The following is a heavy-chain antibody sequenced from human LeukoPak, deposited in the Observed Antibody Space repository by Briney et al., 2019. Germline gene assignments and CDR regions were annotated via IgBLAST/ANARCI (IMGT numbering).Heavy chain of an antibody. CDR3: ARLTRGTVVKREYYFDY. J-gene: IGHJ4*02. Sequence: GESLQISCKGSGYSFTSYWIGWVRQMPGKGLEWMGIIYPGDSDTRYSPFFQGQVTISADKSISTAYLQWSSLKASDTAMYYCARLTRGTVVKREYYFDYWGQGTLVTVSS. V-gene: IGHV5-51*01. CDR1: GYSFTSYW. D-gene: IGHD4-23*01. CDR2: IYPGDSDT.